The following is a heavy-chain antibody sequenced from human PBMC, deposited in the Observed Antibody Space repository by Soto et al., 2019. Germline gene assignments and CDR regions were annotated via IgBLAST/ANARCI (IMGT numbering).Heavy chain of an antibody. Sequence: PSETLSLTCAVSGGSISSSNWWSWVRQPPGKGLEWIGEIYHSGSTYYADSVKGRFTISRDNSKNTLYLQMNSLRADDTAVYYCARGGTMALDYWGQGTLVTVSS. CDR3: ARGGTMALDY. J-gene: IGHJ4*02. D-gene: IGHD3-10*01. CDR2: IYHSGST. CDR1: GGSISSSNW. V-gene: IGHV4-4*02.